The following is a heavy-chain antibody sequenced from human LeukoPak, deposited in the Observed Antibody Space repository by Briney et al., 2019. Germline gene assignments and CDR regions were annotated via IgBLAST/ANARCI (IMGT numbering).Heavy chain of an antibody. V-gene: IGHV4-59*01. Sequence: PSETLSLTCTVSGGSISSYYWSWIRQPAGKGLEWIGYIYYSGSTNYNPSLRSRVTISVDTSKNQFSLKLSSVTAADTAVYYCARAPGTNPYNWFDPWGQGTLVTVSS. CDR1: GGSISSYY. CDR2: IYYSGST. J-gene: IGHJ5*02. D-gene: IGHD1-7*01. CDR3: ARAPGTNPYNWFDP.